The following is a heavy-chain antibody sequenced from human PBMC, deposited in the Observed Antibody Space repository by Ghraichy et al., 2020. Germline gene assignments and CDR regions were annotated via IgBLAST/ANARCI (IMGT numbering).Heavy chain of an antibody. D-gene: IGHD2-2*01. V-gene: IGHV3-23*01. CDR2: IDKSGGYT. Sequence: GGSLRLSCAASGFTFSTYPMTWVRQAPGKGLEWVSSIDKSGGYTYYADSVKGRFTTSRDNSKNTLYLQLDSLRAEDTAMYYCAKHVRYCSTTTCNRVFDYWGQGTLVTVSS. CDR1: GFTFSTYP. J-gene: IGHJ4*02. CDR3: AKHVRYCSTTTCNRVFDY.